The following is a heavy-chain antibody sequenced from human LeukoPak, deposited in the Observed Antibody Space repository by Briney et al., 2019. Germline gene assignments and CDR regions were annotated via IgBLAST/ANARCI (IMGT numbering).Heavy chain of an antibody. CDR2: IRTKPNNYAT. Sequence: GGSLRLSCAASGFTFSGSAMHWVRQASGKGLEWIGHIRTKPNNYATDYAASMKGRITISRDDSKNTLYLQMNSLRAEDTAVYYCAREGSGGWLDGMDVWGQGTTVTVSS. CDR1: GFTFSGSA. D-gene: IGHD6-19*01. CDR3: AREGSGGWLDGMDV. V-gene: IGHV3-73*01. J-gene: IGHJ6*02.